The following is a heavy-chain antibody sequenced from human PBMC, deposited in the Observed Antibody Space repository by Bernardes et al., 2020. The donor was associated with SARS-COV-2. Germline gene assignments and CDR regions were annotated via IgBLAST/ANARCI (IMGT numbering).Heavy chain of an antibody. Sequence: ASVKVSCKASGYTFTSYDINWVRQATGQGLEWMGWMNPNSGNTGYAQKFQGRVTMTRNTSISTAYMELSSLRSEDTAVYYCARSTDYVWGSYRYTHGMDVWGQGTTVTVSS. J-gene: IGHJ6*02. CDR2: MNPNSGNT. D-gene: IGHD3-16*02. CDR1: GYTFTSYD. CDR3: ARSTDYVWGSYRYTHGMDV. V-gene: IGHV1-8*01.